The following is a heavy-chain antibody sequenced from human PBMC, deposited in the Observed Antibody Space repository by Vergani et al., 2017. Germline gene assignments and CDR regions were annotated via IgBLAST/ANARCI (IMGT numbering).Heavy chain of an antibody. J-gene: IGHJ5*02. CDR1: GFTFSSYS. V-gene: IGHV3-21*01. Sequence: EVQLVESGGGLVKPGGSLRLSCAASGFTFSSYSMNWVRQAPGKGLEWVSSISSSSSYIYYADSVKGRFTISSDNAKNSLYLQMISLRAEDTAVYYCARDLIYDYSGRPPTGWFDPWGQGTLVTVSS. CDR3: ARDLIYDYSGRPPTGWFDP. CDR2: ISSSSSYI. D-gene: IGHD4-11*01.